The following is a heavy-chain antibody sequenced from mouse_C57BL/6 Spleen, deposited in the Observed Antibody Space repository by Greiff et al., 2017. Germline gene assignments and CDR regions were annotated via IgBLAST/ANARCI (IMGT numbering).Heavy chain of an antibody. Sequence: QVQLQQPGAELVMPGASVKLSCKASGYTFTSYWMHWVKQRPGQGLEWIGEIDPSDSYTNYNQKFKGKSTLTVDKSSSTAYMQLSSLTSEDSAVYYCARGGYGYDVYFDVRGTGTTVTVSS. J-gene: IGHJ1*03. V-gene: IGHV1-69*01. CDR1: GYTFTSYW. CDR2: IDPSDSYT. D-gene: IGHD2-2*01. CDR3: ARGGYGYDVYFDV.